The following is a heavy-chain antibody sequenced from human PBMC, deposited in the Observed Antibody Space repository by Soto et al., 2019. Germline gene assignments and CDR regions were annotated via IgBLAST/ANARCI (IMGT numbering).Heavy chain of an antibody. CDR3: AKAGYDTSPFIDY. CDR1: GYIFSDYA. J-gene: IGHJ4*02. D-gene: IGHD3-22*01. CDR2: INAGNGNT. Sequence: QVQLVQSGAEERKPGASVKVSCKASGYIFSDYAFHWVRQAPGQRPEWVGWINAGNGNTKYLQKLKGRVTITRDTSASTAYMELSGLRSEDTAVYYCAKAGYDTSPFIDYWSQGTLVTVSS. V-gene: IGHV1-3*05.